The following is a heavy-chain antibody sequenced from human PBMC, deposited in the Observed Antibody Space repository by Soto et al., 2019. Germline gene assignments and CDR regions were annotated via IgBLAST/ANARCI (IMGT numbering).Heavy chain of an antibody. CDR1: GFTFSSYW. CDR3: ASLSWGYGLLADY. J-gene: IGHJ4*02. CDR2: IKQDGSEK. Sequence: GGSLRLSCAASGFTFSSYWMSWVRQAPGKGLEWVANIKQDGSEKYYVDSVKGRFTISRDNAKNSLYLQMNSLRAEDTAVYYCASLSWGYGLLADYWGQGTLVTVSS. D-gene: IGHD6-25*01. V-gene: IGHV3-7*01.